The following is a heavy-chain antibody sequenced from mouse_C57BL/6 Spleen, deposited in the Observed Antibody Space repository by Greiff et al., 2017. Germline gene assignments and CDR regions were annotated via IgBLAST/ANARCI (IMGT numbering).Heavy chain of an antibody. D-gene: IGHD1-1*01. CDR1: GYAFSSSW. CDR3: ARRDYGSSYGYFDV. Sequence: QVHVKQSGPELVKPGASVKISCKASGYAFSSSWMNWVKQRPGKGLEWIGRIYPGDGDTNYNGKFKGKATLTADKSSSTAYMQLSSLTSEDSAVYFCARRDYGSSYGYFDVWGTGTTVTVSS. CDR2: IYPGDGDT. V-gene: IGHV1-82*01. J-gene: IGHJ1*03.